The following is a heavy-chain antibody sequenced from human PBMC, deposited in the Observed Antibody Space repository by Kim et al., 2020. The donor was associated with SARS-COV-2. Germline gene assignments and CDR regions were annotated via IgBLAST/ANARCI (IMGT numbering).Heavy chain of an antibody. CDR1: GGSISSSNW. D-gene: IGHD3-10*01. V-gene: IGHV4-4*02. J-gene: IGHJ5*02. Sequence: SETLSLTCAVSGGSISSSNWWSWVRQPPGKGLEWIGEIYHSGSTNYNPSLKSRVTISVDKSKNQFSLKLSSVTAADTAVYYCARGSFVRARGFGEPTGWFDPWGQGTLVTVSS. CDR2: IYHSGST. CDR3: ARGSFVRARGFGEPTGWFDP.